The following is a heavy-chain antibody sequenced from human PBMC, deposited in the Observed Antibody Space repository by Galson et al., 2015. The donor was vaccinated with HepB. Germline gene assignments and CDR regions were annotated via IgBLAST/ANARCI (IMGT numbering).Heavy chain of an antibody. D-gene: IGHD6-6*01. J-gene: IGHJ2*01. CDR1: GYTFTSYY. CDR2: INPSGGST. CDR3: ARGIAVRPHWYFDL. V-gene: IGHV1-46*01. Sequence: SVKVSCKASGYTFTSYYMHWVRQAPGQGLEWMGIINPSGGSTSYAQKFQGRVTLTRDTSTSTFYMELSSLRSEDTAVFYCARGIAVRPHWYFDLWGRGTLVTVSA.